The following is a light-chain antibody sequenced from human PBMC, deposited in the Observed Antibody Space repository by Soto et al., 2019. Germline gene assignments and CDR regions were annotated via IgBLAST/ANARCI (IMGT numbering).Light chain of an antibody. Sequence: VLTQSPATLSLSPGERATLSCRASQSVSSYLAWYQQKPGQAPRLLIYDASNRATGIPARFSGSGSGTDFTLTISSLEPEDFAVYYCQQRSNWPGTFGQGTKVDIK. CDR3: QQRSNWPGT. CDR1: QSVSSY. V-gene: IGKV3-11*01. J-gene: IGKJ1*01. CDR2: DAS.